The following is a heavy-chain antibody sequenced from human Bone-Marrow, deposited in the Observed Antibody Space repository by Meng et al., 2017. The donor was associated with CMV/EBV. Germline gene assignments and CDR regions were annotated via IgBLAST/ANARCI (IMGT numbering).Heavy chain of an antibody. CDR1: GGSISSSSYY. CDR3: ARRGYCTNISCPDWFDP. Sequence: SETLSLTCTVSGGSISSSSYYWGWIRQPPGRGLEWIGGIYYSGSTYYNPSLKSRVIMSVDTSKNQFSLKVASVTAADTAVYYCARRGYCTNISCPDWFDPWGQGTLVTVSS. CDR2: IYYSGST. J-gene: IGHJ5*02. V-gene: IGHV4-39*07. D-gene: IGHD2-2*01.